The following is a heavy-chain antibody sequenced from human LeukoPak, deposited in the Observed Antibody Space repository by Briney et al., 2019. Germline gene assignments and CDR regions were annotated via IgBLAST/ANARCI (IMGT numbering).Heavy chain of an antibody. J-gene: IGHJ4*02. CDR3: AKDKRVIWSGYDFDY. CDR2: IWYDGSNK. D-gene: IGHD5-12*01. CDR1: GFTFSSYG. V-gene: IGHV3-33*06. Sequence: PGGSLRLSCAASGFTFSSYGMHWVRQAPGKGLEWVAVIWYDGSNKYYADSVKGRFTISRDNSKNTLYLQMNSLRAEDTAVYYCAKDKRVIWSGYDFDYWGQGTLVTVSS.